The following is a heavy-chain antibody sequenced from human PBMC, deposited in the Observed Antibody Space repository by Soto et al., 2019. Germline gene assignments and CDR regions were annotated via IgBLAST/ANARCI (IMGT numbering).Heavy chain of an antibody. D-gene: IGHD3-3*01. V-gene: IGHV1-8*01. Sequence: ASVKVSCKASGYTFTSYDINWVRQATGQGLEWMGWMNPNSGNTGYAQKFQGRVTMTRNTSISTAYMELSSLRSEDTAVYYCASAGVGVVIIEGYYFDYWGQGTLVTVSS. CDR3: ASAGVGVVIIEGYYFDY. CDR1: GYTFTSYD. J-gene: IGHJ4*02. CDR2: MNPNSGNT.